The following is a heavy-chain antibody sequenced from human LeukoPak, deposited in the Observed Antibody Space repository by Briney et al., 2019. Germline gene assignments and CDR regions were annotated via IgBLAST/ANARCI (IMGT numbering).Heavy chain of an antibody. V-gene: IGHV4-39*07. CDR1: GGSISSSSYY. CDR3: ARVTYGSSSISVDGFDI. J-gene: IGHJ3*02. Sequence: SETLSLTCTVSGGSISSSSYYWGWIRQPPGKGLEWIGSIYYSGSTYYNPSLKSRVTISVDTSKNQFYLKLSSVTAADTAVYYCARVTYGSSSISVDGFDIWGQGTMVTVSS. D-gene: IGHD6-6*01. CDR2: IYYSGST.